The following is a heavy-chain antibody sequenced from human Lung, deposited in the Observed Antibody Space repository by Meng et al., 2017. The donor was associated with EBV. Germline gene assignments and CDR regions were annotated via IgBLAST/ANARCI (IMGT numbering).Heavy chain of an antibody. Sequence: QVQSQESGLRLVKPPETLSLTSTVSRGSTDSSSYSWGWIRQPAGKGLEWIGHIQTSGNTNYNPSLKSRITMSMDTSQNQFSLNLTSVTAADTAVYFCARLLYNWNPYFAYWGQGILVTVSS. D-gene: IGHD1-20*01. CDR1: RGSTDSSSYS. CDR3: ARLLYNWNPYFAY. J-gene: IGHJ4*02. V-gene: IGHV4-61*02. CDR2: IQTSGNT.